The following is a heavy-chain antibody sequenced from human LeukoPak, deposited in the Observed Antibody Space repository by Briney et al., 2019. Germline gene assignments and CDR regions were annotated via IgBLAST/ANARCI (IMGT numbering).Heavy chain of an antibody. D-gene: IGHD2-21*02. V-gene: IGHV1-69*05. CDR2: IIPIFGTA. Sequence: ASVKVSCKASGGTFSSYAISWVRQAPGQGLEWMGGIIPIFGTANYAQKFQGRVTITRDTSASTAYMELSSLRSEDTAVYYCATGGAYCGGDCYPVDYFDYWGQGTLVTAS. CDR3: ATGGAYCGGDCYPVDYFDY. CDR1: GGTFSSYA. J-gene: IGHJ4*02.